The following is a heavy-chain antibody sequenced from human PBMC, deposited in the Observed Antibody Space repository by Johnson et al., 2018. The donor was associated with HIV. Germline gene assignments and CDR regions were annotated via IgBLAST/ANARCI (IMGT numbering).Heavy chain of an antibody. V-gene: IGHV3-66*01. Sequence: VQLVESGGGVVRPGGSLRLSCAASGFTFDDYGMSWVRQVPGKGLEWVSVIYSGGSTYYADSVKGRFTISRDNSKNTLYLQMNSLRAEDTAVYYCARDFAVAATGIWGQGTMVTVSS. CDR2: IYSGGST. CDR1: GFTFDDYG. D-gene: IGHD6-19*01. CDR3: ARDFAVAATGI. J-gene: IGHJ3*02.